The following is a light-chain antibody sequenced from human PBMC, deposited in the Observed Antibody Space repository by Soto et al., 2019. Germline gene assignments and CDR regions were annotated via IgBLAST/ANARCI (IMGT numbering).Light chain of an antibody. CDR2: KAS. CDR1: QSITGW. V-gene: IGKV1-5*03. CDR3: QQYNPYSPWT. J-gene: IGKJ1*01. Sequence: DIQMTQSPSTLSASVGDRVTITCRASQSITGWLAWFQQKPGKAPKLLISKASRLESGVPSRFSGSGSGTEFTLSISGLRPDDFATYYCQQYNPYSPWTFGQGTKVEIK.